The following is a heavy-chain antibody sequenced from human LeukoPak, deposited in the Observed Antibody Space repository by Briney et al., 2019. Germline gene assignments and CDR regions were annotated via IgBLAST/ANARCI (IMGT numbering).Heavy chain of an antibody. CDR1: GGSISSSSYY. CDR2: IYYSGST. V-gene: IGHV4-39*01. CDR3: ARQGGYSSSSEFDY. D-gene: IGHD6-6*01. Sequence: SETLSLTCTVSGGSISSSSYYWSWIRQPPGKGLEWIGSIYYSGSTYYNPSLKSRVTISVDTSKNQFSLKLSSVTAADTAVYYCARQGGYSSSSEFDYWGQGTLVTVSS. J-gene: IGHJ4*02.